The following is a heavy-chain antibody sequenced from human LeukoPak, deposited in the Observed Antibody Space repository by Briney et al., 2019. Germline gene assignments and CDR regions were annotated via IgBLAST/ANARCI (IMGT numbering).Heavy chain of an antibody. CDR2: IYYSGST. CDR3: ARHVLYSSGFSSPPKKYYFDY. J-gene: IGHJ4*02. V-gene: IGHV4-39*01. Sequence: SETLPLTCTVSGGSISSSSYYWGWIRQPPGKGLEWIGSIYYSGSTYYNPSLKSRVTISVDTSKNQFSLKLSSVTAADTAVYYCARHVLYSSGFSSPPKKYYFDYWGQGTLVTVSS. D-gene: IGHD6-19*01. CDR1: GGSISSSSYY.